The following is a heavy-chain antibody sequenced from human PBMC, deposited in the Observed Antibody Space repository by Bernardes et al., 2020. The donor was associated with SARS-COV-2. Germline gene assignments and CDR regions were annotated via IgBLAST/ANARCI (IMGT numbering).Heavy chain of an antibody. CDR2: IYPDDSDT. CDR3: ARTNYDFWSDYYPGMDV. D-gene: IGHD3-3*01. V-gene: IGHV5-51*01. CDR1: GYSFPTNW. J-gene: IGHJ6*02. Sequence: GESLKISCKGSGYSFPTNWIGWVRQMPGKGLEWMGIIYPDDSDTRYSPAFQGRVTISADKSTSATFLHWNNLEASDTATYFCARTNYDFWSDYYPGMDVWGQGTTVTVSS.